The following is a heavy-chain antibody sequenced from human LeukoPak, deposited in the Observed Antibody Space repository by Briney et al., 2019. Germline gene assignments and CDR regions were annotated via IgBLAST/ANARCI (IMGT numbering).Heavy chain of an antibody. J-gene: IGHJ4*02. CDR1: GGSISSYY. CDR3: ASSPTYYYDSSELSFDY. CDR2: IHTSGST. Sequence: SETLSLTCTVSGGSISSYYWSWIRQPPGKGLEWIGRIHTSGSTNYNPSLKSRVTISLDTSKNQFSLKLSSVTAADTAVYYCASSPTYYYDSSELSFDYWGQGTLVTVSS. V-gene: IGHV4-4*07. D-gene: IGHD3-22*01.